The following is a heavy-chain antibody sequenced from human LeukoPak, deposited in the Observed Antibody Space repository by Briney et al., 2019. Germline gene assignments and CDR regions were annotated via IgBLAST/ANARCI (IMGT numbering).Heavy chain of an antibody. Sequence: PSETLSLTCTVSGGSISSYYRSWIRQPPGKGLEWIGYIYYSGSTNYNPSLKSRVTISVDTSKNQFSLKLSSVTAADTAVYYCARQSITDFDYWGQGTLVTVSS. CDR2: IYYSGST. J-gene: IGHJ4*02. V-gene: IGHV4-59*01. CDR3: ARQSITDFDY. D-gene: IGHD1-14*01. CDR1: GGSISSYY.